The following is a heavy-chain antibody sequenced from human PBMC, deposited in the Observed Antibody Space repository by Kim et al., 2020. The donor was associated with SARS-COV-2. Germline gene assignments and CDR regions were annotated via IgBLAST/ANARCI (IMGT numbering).Heavy chain of an antibody. CDR1: SGSFSVYY. V-gene: IGHV4-34*01. D-gene: IGHD3-3*01. CDR2: INQYGDI. Sequence: SETLSLTCALKSGSFSVYYWTWIRQSPGSGLEWNGKINQYGDINYNPSLQNRVTISLDTSKNHFSLQLTSVTAADTAVYYCARRQTVRALEYWGQGTRVTVSS. J-gene: IGHJ4*02. CDR3: ARRQTVRALEY.